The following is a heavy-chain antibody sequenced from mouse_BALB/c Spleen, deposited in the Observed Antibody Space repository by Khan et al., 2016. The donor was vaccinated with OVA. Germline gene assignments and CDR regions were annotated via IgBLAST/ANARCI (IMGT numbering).Heavy chain of an antibody. Sequence: QVQLKESGPGLVAPSQSLSITCTISGFSLTNYGVHWVRQPPGKGLEWLVVIWSDGSTTYNSDLKSRLSISNDNSKSQVFLKMNSLQTDDTAMYYCARQPYYHYYVMTYWVQGTSVTVSS. CDR2: IWSDGST. J-gene: IGHJ4*01. D-gene: IGHD2-10*01. CDR1: GFSLTNYG. CDR3: ARQPYYHYYVMTY. V-gene: IGHV2-6-1*01.